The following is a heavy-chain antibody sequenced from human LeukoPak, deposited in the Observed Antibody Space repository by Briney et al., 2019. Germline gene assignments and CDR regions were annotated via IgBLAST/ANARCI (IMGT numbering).Heavy chain of an antibody. Sequence: GASVKVSCKASGYSFTSYGISWVRQAPGQGLEWMGWISGYNGNTNYAQKLQGRVTMTTDTSTSTAYMDLGSLGSDDTAVYYCARDGEYGTGSYYRGCFDYWGQGILVTVSS. V-gene: IGHV1-18*01. CDR3: ARDGEYGTGSYYRGCFDY. J-gene: IGHJ4*02. CDR1: GYSFTSYG. D-gene: IGHD3-10*01. CDR2: ISGYNGNT.